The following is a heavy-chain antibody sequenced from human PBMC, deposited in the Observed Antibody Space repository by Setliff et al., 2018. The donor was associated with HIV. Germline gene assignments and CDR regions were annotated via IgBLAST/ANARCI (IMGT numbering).Heavy chain of an antibody. CDR1: GFMLINYR. Sequence: GGSLRLSCVASGFMLINYRMHWVRQAPGKGLEWVSRVNSDGNWTTYADSVKARFTISRDNLKKRVYLQMNSLRAEDTAVYYCARDRGSYYGFDYWGQGTLVTVSS. D-gene: IGHD1-26*01. CDR3: ARDRGSYYGFDY. J-gene: IGHJ4*02. V-gene: IGHV3-74*03. CDR2: VNSDGNWT.